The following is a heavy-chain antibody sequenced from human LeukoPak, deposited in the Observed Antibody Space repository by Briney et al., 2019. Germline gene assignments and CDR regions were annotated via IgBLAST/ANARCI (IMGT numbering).Heavy chain of an antibody. J-gene: IGHJ4*02. V-gene: IGHV4-39*01. Sequence: PSETLSLTCTVSGDSISSYYWGWIRQPPGKGLEWIGSIYYSRSTYYNPSLKSRVTISVDTSKNQFSLKLSSVTAADTAVYYCARVPTVTFFDYWGQGTLVTVSS. CDR1: GDSISSYY. D-gene: IGHD4-17*01. CDR2: IYYSRST. CDR3: ARVPTVTFFDY.